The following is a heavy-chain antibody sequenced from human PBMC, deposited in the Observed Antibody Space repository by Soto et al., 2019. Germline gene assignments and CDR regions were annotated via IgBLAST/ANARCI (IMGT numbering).Heavy chain of an antibody. Sequence: SETLSLTCTVSGGSISSSSYYWGWIRQPPGKGLEWIGGIYYSGSTYYNPSLKSRVTISVDTSKNQFSLKLSSVTAADTAVYYCESPIVVVPADITDYWGQGTLVTVSS. CDR3: ESPIVVVPADITDY. J-gene: IGHJ4*02. V-gene: IGHV4-39*01. D-gene: IGHD2-2*01. CDR1: GGSISSSSYY. CDR2: IYYSGST.